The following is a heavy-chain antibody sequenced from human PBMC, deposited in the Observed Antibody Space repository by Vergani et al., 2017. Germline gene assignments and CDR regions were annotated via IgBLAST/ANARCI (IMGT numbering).Heavy chain of an antibody. D-gene: IGHD3-10*01. V-gene: IGHV4-61*02. CDR2: IYTSGST. CDR1: GGSISSGSYY. Sequence: QVQLQESGPGLVKTSQTLSLTCTVAGGSISSGSYYWSGIRQPAGKGLEWIGRIYTSGSTNYTHTLKSRVTISVDTSKNHFSLKLSSVTAADTAVYYCAGGKQYYGSGSYYNRHYYYMDVWGKGTTVTVSS. CDR3: AGGKQYYGSGSYYNRHYYYMDV. J-gene: IGHJ6*03.